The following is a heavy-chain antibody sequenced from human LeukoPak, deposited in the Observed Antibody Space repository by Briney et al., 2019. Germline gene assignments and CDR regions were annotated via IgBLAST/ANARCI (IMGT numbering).Heavy chain of an antibody. CDR1: GYTFSNFY. D-gene: IGHD3-10*01. J-gene: IGHJ4*02. CDR2: LNPTGGST. Sequence: ASVKVSCKASGYTFSNFYMHWVRQAPGQGLEWMGVLNPTGGSTDYAQKFQGRVTMTRDTSTSTVYMELSSLRSDDTAVYYCAREYGSRITMARGLMIYWGQGTLVTVSS. CDR3: AREYGSRITMARGLMIY. V-gene: IGHV1-46*01.